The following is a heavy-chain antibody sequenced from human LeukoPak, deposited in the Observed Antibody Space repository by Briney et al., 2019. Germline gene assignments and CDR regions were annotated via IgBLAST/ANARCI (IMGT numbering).Heavy chain of an antibody. J-gene: IGHJ3*02. CDR3: AKSNGYGLIDI. V-gene: IGHV4-59*12. Sequence: SETLSLTCAVSGGSIRSYYWSWIRQPPGKGLEWIGYMYYTGTTNYNPSLKSRVTISVDTSKNQFSLKLRSVTAADMAVYYCAKSNGYGLIDIWGQGTMVTVSS. CDR1: GGSIRSYY. CDR2: MYYTGTT. D-gene: IGHD3-10*01.